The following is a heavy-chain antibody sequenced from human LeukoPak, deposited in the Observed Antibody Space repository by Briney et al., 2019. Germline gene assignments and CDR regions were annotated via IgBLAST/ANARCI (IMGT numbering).Heavy chain of an antibody. Sequence: GGSLRLSCAASGSTFSSYWMSWVRQAPGKGLEWVANIKQDGSEKYYVDSVKGRFTISRDNAKNSLYLQMNSLRAEDTAVYYCARDGYGDYPFDYWGQGTLVTVSS. D-gene: IGHD4-17*01. V-gene: IGHV3-7*01. CDR1: GSTFSSYW. CDR2: IKQDGSEK. CDR3: ARDGYGDYPFDY. J-gene: IGHJ4*02.